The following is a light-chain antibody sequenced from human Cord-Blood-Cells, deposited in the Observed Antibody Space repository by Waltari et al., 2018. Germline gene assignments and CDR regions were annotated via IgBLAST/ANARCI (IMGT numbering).Light chain of an antibody. CDR3: QQRSNWSIT. CDR1: QSVSSY. J-gene: IGKJ5*01. Sequence: EIVLTQSPATLSLSPGERATLSCRASQSVSSYLAWYHQKPGQAPRLLIYDASNRATGIPARFSSSGSGTDFTLTISSLEPEDFAVYYCQQRSNWSITFGQGTRLEIK. V-gene: IGKV3-11*01. CDR2: DAS.